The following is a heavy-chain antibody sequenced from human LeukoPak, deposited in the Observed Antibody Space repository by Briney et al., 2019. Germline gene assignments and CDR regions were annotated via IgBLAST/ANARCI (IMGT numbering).Heavy chain of an antibody. V-gene: IGHV3-53*01. D-gene: IGHD6-25*01. CDR2: IYAGGGT. Sequence: GGSLRLSCAASGFTVSSDYMSWVRQAPGKGLEWVSGIYAGGGTQFADSVKGRFSISRDNSKNTLYLQMTSLRVEDTAVYYCARGHVAAGTGFIDVWGKGTTVTVSS. CDR3: ARGHVAAGTGFIDV. J-gene: IGHJ6*03. CDR1: GFTVSSDY.